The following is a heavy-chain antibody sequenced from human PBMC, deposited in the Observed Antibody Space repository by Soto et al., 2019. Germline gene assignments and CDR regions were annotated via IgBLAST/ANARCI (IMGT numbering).Heavy chain of an antibody. D-gene: IGHD3-22*01. J-gene: IGHJ4*02. CDR3: ARGPYDSSGYYGY. CDR2: ISRNSDNI. CDR1: GFTFDDYA. Sequence: PGGSLRLSCAASGFTFDDYAMHWVRQAPGKGLEWVSGISRNSDNIGYADSVKGRFTISRDNSKNTLYLQMNSLRAEDTAVYYCARGPYDSSGYYGYWGQGTLVTVSS. V-gene: IGHV3-9*01.